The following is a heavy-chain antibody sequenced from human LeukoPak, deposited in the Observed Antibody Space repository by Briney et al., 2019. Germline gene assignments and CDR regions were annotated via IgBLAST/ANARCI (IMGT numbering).Heavy chain of an antibody. CDR3: ARGRISSGWFAHFDY. V-gene: IGHV4-59*01. Sequence: SETLSLTCTVSGGPISTYYWSWIRQPPGKGLEWLGYVFYIGSTIYNPSLKSRLTISVDTSRNQFSLKLSSVTAADTAVYYCARGRISSGWFAHFDYWGQGTPVTVSS. J-gene: IGHJ4*02. D-gene: IGHD6-19*01. CDR1: GGPISTYY. CDR2: VFYIGST.